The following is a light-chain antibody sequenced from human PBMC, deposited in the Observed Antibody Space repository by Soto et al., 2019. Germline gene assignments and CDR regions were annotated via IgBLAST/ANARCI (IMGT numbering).Light chain of an antibody. CDR2: STN. CDR1: RSNIGRST. CDR3: AAWDDTLSVWV. Sequence: QSALTQPPSTSGTPGQRVTISCSGSRSNIGRSTVNWYQQLPGTAPKVLVYSTNQRPSGVPDRFSGSKSGTSASLAISGLQSEDEADYYCAAWDDTLSVWVFGGVTKLNVL. J-gene: IGLJ3*02. V-gene: IGLV1-44*01.